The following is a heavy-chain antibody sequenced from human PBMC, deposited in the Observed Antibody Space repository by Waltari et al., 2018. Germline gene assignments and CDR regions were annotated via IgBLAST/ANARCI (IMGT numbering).Heavy chain of an antibody. CDR3: ARLGYYDFWSGSPENAFDI. D-gene: IGHD3-3*01. CDR1: GYSISSGYY. J-gene: IGHJ3*02. V-gene: IGHV4-38-2*01. Sequence: QVQLQESGPGLVKPSETLSLTCAVSGYSISSGYYWGWIRQPPGKGLEWIGSIYHSGSTYYNPSLKSRFTISVDTSKNQFSLKLSSVTAADTAVYYCARLGYYDFWSGSPENAFDIWGQGTMVTVSS. CDR2: IYHSGST.